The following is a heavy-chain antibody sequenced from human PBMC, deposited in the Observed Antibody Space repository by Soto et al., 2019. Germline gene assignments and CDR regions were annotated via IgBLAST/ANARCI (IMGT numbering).Heavy chain of an antibody. J-gene: IGHJ3*02. D-gene: IGHD2-8*01. CDR1: GGTFSSYA. CDR2: IVPIFGTA. V-gene: IGHV1-69*13. Sequence: SVEVSCRASGGTFSSYAISWVRQARGQGLEWMGGIVPIFGTANYAQKFQGRVTITADESTSTAYMELSSLRSEDTAVYYCARPTPSHCTNGVCFTQDAFDMWPEATMVTV. CDR3: ARPTPSHCTNGVCFTQDAFDM.